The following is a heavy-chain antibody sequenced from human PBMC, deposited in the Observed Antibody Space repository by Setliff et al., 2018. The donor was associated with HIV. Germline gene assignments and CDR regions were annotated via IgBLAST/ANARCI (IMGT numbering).Heavy chain of an antibody. D-gene: IGHD3-22*01. V-gene: IGHV5-51*01. CDR3: ARHSHYDRSGYYYHKMPDDAFDI. CDR1: GYSFTSYW. J-gene: IGHJ3*02. CDR2: IYPGDSDT. Sequence: PGESLKISCKGSGYSFTSYWIGWVRQMPGKGLEWMGIIYPGDSDTRYSPSFRDQVTISTDKSISTAFLQWSSLKASDTAMYYCARHSHYDRSGYYYHKMPDDAFDIWGLGTMVTVSS.